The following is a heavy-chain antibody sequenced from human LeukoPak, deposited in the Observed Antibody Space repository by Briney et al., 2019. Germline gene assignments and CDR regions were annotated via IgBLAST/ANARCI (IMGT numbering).Heavy chain of an antibody. V-gene: IGHV3-30*18. CDR2: ISYAGSDK. J-gene: IGHJ6*02. CDR3: AKGWDGSGSYYVYYYYYGMDV. CDR1: GVTFSGDG. Sequence: GRSLRLSCAASGVTFSGDGMYWGCQAPPQGLEWVSVISYAGSDKNYADSAKGRFTISRDNSKNTVYLQMNSLRLEDTAVYYCAKGWDGSGSYYVYYYYYGMDVWGQGTTVTVSS. D-gene: IGHD3-10*01.